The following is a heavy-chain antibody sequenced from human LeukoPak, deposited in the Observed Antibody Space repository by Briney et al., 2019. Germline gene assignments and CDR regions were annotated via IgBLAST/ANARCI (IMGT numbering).Heavy chain of an antibody. J-gene: IGHJ6*02. CDR2: IKQDGSEK. Sequence: QAGGSLRLSCAASGFTFSSYWMSWVRQAPGKGLEWVANIKQDGSEKYYVDSVKGRFTISRDNAKNSLYLQMNSLRAEDTAVYYCARGDWNYPYYYYGMDVWGQGTTVTVSS. V-gene: IGHV3-7*01. CDR1: GFTFSSYW. D-gene: IGHD1-7*01. CDR3: ARGDWNYPYYYYGMDV.